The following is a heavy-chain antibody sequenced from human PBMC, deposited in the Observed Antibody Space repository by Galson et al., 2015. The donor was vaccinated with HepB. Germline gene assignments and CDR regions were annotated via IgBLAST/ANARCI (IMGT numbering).Heavy chain of an antibody. V-gene: IGHV1-18*01. D-gene: IGHD1-1*01. CDR1: GGTFSSYA. CDR3: ARDPWNDGMIPFDI. Sequence: SVKVSCKASGGTFSSYAISWVRQAPGQGLEWMGWISPYNGNTNYAQKFQGRVTMTTDTSTSTVYMELRSLRSDDTAEYYCARDPWNDGMIPFDIWGQGTMVTVSS. CDR2: ISPYNGNT. J-gene: IGHJ3*02.